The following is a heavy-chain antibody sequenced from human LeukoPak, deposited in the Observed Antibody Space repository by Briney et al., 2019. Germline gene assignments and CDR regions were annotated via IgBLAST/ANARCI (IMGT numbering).Heavy chain of an antibody. CDR3: ARSSHIVVVPAAMICYYGMDV. CDR2: ISSNGSTI. Sequence: AGSLRLYCGASGFSLSSYEMNWVRQARGKGLQCVPYISSNGSTIYYADSVNGRFTISRDNAKNSLYLQMNSLRAEDTAVYYCARSSHIVVVPAAMICYYGMDVWGKGTTVTVSS. V-gene: IGHV3-48*03. CDR1: GFSLSSYE. D-gene: IGHD2-2*01. J-gene: IGHJ6*04.